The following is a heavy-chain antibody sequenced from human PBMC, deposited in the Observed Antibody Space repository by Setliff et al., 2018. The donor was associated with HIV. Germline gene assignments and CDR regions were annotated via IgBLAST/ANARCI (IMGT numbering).Heavy chain of an antibody. CDR1: GGSISSGGYY. CDR3: ARLVGGVASFDI. Sequence: PSETLSLTCTVSGGSISSGGYYWSWIRQPPGKGLEWIGTIFYTGSTYYNPSLKSRVSISVDTSKNHFSLKVTSVTAADTAVYYCARLVGGVASFDIWGQGTTVTVS. CDR2: IFYTGST. J-gene: IGHJ3*02. V-gene: IGHV4-39*02. D-gene: IGHD3-10*01.